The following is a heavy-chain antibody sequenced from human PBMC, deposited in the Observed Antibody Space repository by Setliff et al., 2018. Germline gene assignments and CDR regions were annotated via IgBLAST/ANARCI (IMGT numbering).Heavy chain of an antibody. CDR3: ATMYYYDSSGYLGHAFDI. V-gene: IGHV1-24*01. CDR2: FDPEDGET. D-gene: IGHD3-22*01. Sequence: ASVKVSCKVSGYTLTELSRHWVRQAPGKGLEWMGGFDPEDGETIYAQKFQGRVTMTEDTSTDTAYMELSSLRSEDTAVYYCATMYYYDSSGYLGHAFDIWGQGTMVTVPS. J-gene: IGHJ3*02. CDR1: GYTLTELS.